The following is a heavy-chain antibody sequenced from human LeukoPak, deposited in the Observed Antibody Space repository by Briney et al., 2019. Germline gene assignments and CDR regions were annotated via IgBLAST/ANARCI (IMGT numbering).Heavy chain of an antibody. J-gene: IGHJ6*02. CDR2: MNPNSGNT. CDR3: ARGGPVDYGDYGGYYYGMDV. V-gene: IGHV1-8*01. Sequence: ASVKVSCKASGYTFTSYDVNWVRQATGQGLEWMGWMNPNSGNTGYAQKFQGRVTMTRKTSISTAYMELSSLRSEDTAVYYCARGGPVDYGDYGGYYYGMDVWGQGTTVTVSS. D-gene: IGHD4-17*01. CDR1: GYTFTSYD.